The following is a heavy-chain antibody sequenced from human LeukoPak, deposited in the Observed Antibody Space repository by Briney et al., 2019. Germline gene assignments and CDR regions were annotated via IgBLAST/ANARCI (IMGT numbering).Heavy chain of an antibody. V-gene: IGHV4-59*01. CDR3: ARDRLQLQS. J-gene: IGHJ5*02. CDR1: CGSISYYF. Sequence: SEALFPTWTVSCGSISYYFWRWLREPPREGLEWIGYIYYSGSTSYSPSLRSRVTISVATSKNQFSLKLSSVTAADTAVYYTARDRLQLQSWGQGTLVTVSS. CDR2: IYYSGST. D-gene: IGHD1-1*01.